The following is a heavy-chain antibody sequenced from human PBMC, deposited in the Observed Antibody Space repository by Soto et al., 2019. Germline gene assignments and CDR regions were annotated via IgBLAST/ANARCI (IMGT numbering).Heavy chain of an antibody. V-gene: IGHV1-18*01. CDR2: ISVYHGNN. D-gene: IGHD2-2*01. Sequence: QVQLVQSGTEVKKPGASVKVSCKASGYTFGKYGISWVRQAPGQGLEWVGWISVYHGNNVHAQKFRGRVNMTTDTSTSTAYKELGSLKSDDTAIYYCAKDCRGASCGVEIWGQGTLVTVSS. CDR3: AKDCRGASCGVEI. CDR1: GYTFGKYG. J-gene: IGHJ4*02.